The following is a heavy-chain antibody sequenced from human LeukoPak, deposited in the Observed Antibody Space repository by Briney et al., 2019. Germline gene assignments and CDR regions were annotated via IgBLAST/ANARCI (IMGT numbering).Heavy chain of an antibody. V-gene: IGHV1-46*01. CDR1: GYTFISYY. J-gene: IGHJ4*02. D-gene: IGHD3-22*01. Sequence: ASVKVSCKASGYTFISYYFHGVRQAPGQGLEGMGLINPSGGATTFAQKFRGRVTMTRDMSTGTVFMELSSLRSDDTAVYFCARNYYDTAGHFGYWGQGTLVTVSS. CDR3: ARNYYDTAGHFGY. CDR2: INPSGGAT.